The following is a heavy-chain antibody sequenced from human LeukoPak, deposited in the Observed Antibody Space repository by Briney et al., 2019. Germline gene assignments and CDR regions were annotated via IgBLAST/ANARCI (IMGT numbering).Heavy chain of an antibody. D-gene: IGHD5-18*01. CDR1: GFTFGDYA. Sequence: GGSLRLSCTTSGFTFGDYAMSWFRQAPGKGLEWVGFIRNKGYGGTTEYAASVKGRFTISRDGSKSIAYLQMNSLKTEDTAVYYCARELRYSYGQYYFDFWGQGTLVTVSS. CDR3: ARELRYSYGQYYFDF. CDR2: IRNKGYGGTT. V-gene: IGHV3-49*01. J-gene: IGHJ4*02.